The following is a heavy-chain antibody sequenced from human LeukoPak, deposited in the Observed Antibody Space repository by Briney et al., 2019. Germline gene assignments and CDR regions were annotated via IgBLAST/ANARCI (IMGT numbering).Heavy chain of an antibody. D-gene: IGHD2/OR15-2a*01. CDR2: VSGGGGTT. J-gene: IGHJ6*04. CDR1: GFTFNTYA. CDR3: AKYLSQGAGNYYFHYYGMDV. Sequence: GGSLRLSCAASGFTFNTYAMNWVRQAPGRGREWVSAVSGGGGTTYYADSVKGRFTISRDNTKNTLSLQMNSLRAEDTAIYYCAKYLSQGAGNYYFHYYGMDVWGKGTTVTVSS. V-gene: IGHV3-23*01.